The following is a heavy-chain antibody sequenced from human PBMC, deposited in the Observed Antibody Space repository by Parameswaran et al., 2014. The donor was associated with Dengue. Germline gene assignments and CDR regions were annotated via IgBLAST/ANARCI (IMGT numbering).Heavy chain of an antibody. V-gene: IGHV1-8*01. D-gene: IGHD3-10*01. Sequence: WVRQAPGQGLEWMGWMNPNSGNTGYAQKFQGRVTMTRNTSISTAYMELSSLRSEDTAVYFCARPGASGPWGQGTLVTVSS. J-gene: IGHJ5*02. CDR2: MNPNSGNT. CDR3: ARPGASGP.